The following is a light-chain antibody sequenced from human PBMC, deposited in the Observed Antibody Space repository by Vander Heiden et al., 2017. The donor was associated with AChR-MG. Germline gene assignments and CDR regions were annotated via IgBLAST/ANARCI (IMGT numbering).Light chain of an antibody. Sequence: QSVLTPPPSASGTPGPWFTISGSGRRPNIGINAVNGYQQIPGTAPELLIDSNNQRPSGVPDRFSGSKSGTSASLAISGLQSEDEADYYCAAGDDSLNGLVFGGGTKLTVL. J-gene: IGLJ2*01. V-gene: IGLV1-44*01. CDR2: SNN. CDR3: AAGDDSLNGLV. CDR1: RPNIGINA.